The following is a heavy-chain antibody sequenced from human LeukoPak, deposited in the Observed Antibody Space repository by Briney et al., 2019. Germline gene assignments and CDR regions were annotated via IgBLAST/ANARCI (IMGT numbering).Heavy chain of an antibody. V-gene: IGHV3-21*01. CDR3: ARSMVRGVIRVYAFDI. Sequence: GGSLRLSCAASGFTLSSYSMNWVRQAPGKGLEWVSSISSSSSYIYYADSVKGRFTISRDNAKNSLYLQMNSLRAEDTAVYYCARSMVRGVIRVYAFDIWGQGTMVTVSS. D-gene: IGHD3-10*01. CDR2: ISSSSSYI. CDR1: GFTLSSYS. J-gene: IGHJ3*02.